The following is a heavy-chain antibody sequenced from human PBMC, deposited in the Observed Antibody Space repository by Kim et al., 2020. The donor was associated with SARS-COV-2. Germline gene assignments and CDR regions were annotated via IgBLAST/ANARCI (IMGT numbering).Heavy chain of an antibody. CDR3: ARYSSGWYGRYFDY. CDR2: IYHSGST. V-gene: IGHV4-4*02. CDR1: GGSISSSNW. J-gene: IGHJ4*02. D-gene: IGHD6-19*01. Sequence: SETLSLTCAVSGGSISSSNWWSWVRQPPGKGLEWIGEIYHSGSTNYNPSLKSRVTISVDKSKNQFSLKLSSVTAADTAVYYCARYSSGWYGRYFDYWGQGTLVTVSS.